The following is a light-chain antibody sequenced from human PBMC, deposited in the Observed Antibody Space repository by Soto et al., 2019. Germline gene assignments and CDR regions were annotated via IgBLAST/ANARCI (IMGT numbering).Light chain of an antibody. V-gene: IGLV2-11*01. CDR1: TIGAHSF. CDR3: CSYACSTVFV. Sequence: QSVLTQPRSLSGSPGQSVTISCTGPTIGAHSFVSWYQDRPDKAPRLLIYDFSQRPSGIPNRFSGSSSANTASLTISGLQAEDAAAYYCCSYACSTVFVFGTGTKVTVL. J-gene: IGLJ1*01. CDR2: DFS.